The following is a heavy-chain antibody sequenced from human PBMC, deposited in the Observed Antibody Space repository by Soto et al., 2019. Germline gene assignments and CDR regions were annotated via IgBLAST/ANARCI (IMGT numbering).Heavy chain of an antibody. V-gene: IGHV4-59*01. J-gene: IGHJ4*01. Sequence: SETLSLTCTVSDGSISGYYWSWIRQPPGKGLEWIGYIYYSGNTNYNPSFKSRLTVSVDTSKNQFSLRLSSVTAADTAVYYCARGVREYSYGPFDYWGHGTLVTVSS. CDR1: DGSISGYY. CDR2: IYYSGNT. CDR3: ARGVREYSYGPFDY. D-gene: IGHD5-18*01.